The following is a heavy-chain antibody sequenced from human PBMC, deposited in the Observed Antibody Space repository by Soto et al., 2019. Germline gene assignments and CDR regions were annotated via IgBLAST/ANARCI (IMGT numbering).Heavy chain of an antibody. CDR3: ARSPGISFDY. V-gene: IGHV4-59*01. Sequence: SGTLSLTGAVAGGAISGCCWSWIRQPPGKGLEWIGFIYYSGSTNYNPSLKSRVTISVDTSKNQFSLKLSSVTAAATPVYYCARSPGISFDYWGQGAMVTVSS. J-gene: IGHJ4*02. CDR2: IYYSGST. D-gene: IGHD2-15*01. CDR1: GGAISGCC.